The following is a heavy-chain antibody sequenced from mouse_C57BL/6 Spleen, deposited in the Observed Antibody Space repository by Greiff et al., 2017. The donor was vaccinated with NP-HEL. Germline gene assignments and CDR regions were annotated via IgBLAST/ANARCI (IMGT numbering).Heavy chain of an antibody. CDR2: IYPGSGNT. V-gene: IGHV1-76*01. J-gene: IGHJ3*01. CDR3: AREILYGSSPSWFAY. D-gene: IGHD1-1*01. Sequence: VKVVESGAELVRPGASVKLSCKASGYTFTDSYINWVKQRPGQGLEWIARIYPGSGNTYYNEKFKGKATLTAEKSSSTAYMQLSSLTSEDSAVYFCAREILYGSSPSWFAYWGQGTLVTVSA. CDR1: GYTFTDSY.